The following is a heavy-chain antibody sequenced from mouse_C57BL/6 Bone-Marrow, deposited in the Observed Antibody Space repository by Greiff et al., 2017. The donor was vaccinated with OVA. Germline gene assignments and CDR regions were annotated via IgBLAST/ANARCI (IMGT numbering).Heavy chain of an antibody. CDR3: ERELFIDY. CDR2: ISDGGSYT. Sequence: EVKLLESGGGLVKPGGSLKLSCAVSGFTFSSYSMSWVRQTPEKRLEWVATISDGGSYTYYTDNVQGRFTISRDNAKNNLYLQMSQLKSEDTAMYSCERELFIDYWGQGTTLTVSS. CDR1: GFTFSSYS. J-gene: IGHJ2*01. V-gene: IGHV5-4*01.